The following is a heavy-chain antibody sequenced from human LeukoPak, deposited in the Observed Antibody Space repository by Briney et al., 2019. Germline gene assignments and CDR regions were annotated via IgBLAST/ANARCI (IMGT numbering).Heavy chain of an antibody. Sequence: SETLSLTCTVSGYSISSGYYWGWIRQPPGKGLEWIGSIYYSGSTYYNPSLKSRVTISVDTSKNQFSLKLSSVTAADTAVYYCARRNRELVALDYWGQGTLVTVSS. D-gene: IGHD5-24*01. V-gene: IGHV4-38-2*02. CDR1: GYSISSGYY. J-gene: IGHJ4*02. CDR3: ARRNRELVALDY. CDR2: IYYSGST.